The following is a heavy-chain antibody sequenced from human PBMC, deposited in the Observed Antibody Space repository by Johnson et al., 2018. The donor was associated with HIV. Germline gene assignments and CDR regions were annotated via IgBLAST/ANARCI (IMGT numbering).Heavy chain of an antibody. V-gene: IGHV3-66*02. CDR3: AKGGVWEIPLGFGAVDF. D-gene: IGHD1-26*01. Sequence: VQLVESGGGLVQPGGSMRLSCAASGFTVSSNYMSWVRQAPGKGLESVSVVYSGGTTHYADSVKGRSTISRDNSKNTLYLQMNSLRDEDTAVYFCAKGGVWEIPLGFGAVDFWGQGTMVSASS. J-gene: IGHJ3*01. CDR1: GFTVSSNY. CDR2: VYSGGTT.